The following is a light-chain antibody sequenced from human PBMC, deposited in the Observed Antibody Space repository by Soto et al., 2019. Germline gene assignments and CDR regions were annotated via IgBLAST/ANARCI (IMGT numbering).Light chain of an antibody. CDR3: QHYNSYSEA. CDR2: KAS. Sequence: DFELTQSPSSLSAFVGDRFSISCRASQSISKFLSWYQQRPGTAPKLLIYKASTLKSGVPSRFSGSGSGTEFTLTISSLQPDDFPTYYCQHYNSYSEAFGQGTKVDIK. CDR1: QSISKF. V-gene: IGKV1-5*03. J-gene: IGKJ1*01.